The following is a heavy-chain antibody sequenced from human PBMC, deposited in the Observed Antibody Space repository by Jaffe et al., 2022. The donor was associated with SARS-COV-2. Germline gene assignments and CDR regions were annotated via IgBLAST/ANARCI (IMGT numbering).Heavy chain of an antibody. CDR3: ARVLRYFDWLLYRPQGYYYYMDV. D-gene: IGHD3-9*01. V-gene: IGHV1-8*01. Sequence: QVQLVQSGAEVKKPGASVKVSCKASGYTFTSYDINWVRQATGQGLEWMGWMNPNSGNTGYAQKFQGRVTMTRNTSISTAYMELSSLRSEDTAVYYCARVLRYFDWLLYRPQGYYYYMDVWGKGTTVTVSS. CDR2: MNPNSGNT. CDR1: GYTFTSYD. J-gene: IGHJ6*03.